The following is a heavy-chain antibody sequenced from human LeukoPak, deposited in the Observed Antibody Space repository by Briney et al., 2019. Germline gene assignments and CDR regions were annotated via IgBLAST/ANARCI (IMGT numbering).Heavy chain of an antibody. V-gene: IGHV4-38-2*02. D-gene: IGHD3-10*01. Sequence: SETLSLTCTVSGYSISSGYNWGWIRQPPGEGLEWIGSIYHTGSTYYNPSLKSRVTISVDTSKNQFSLKLSAVTAADTAVYYCSSVRRGFGESSKYYSYYYMDVWGNGTTVTISS. J-gene: IGHJ6*03. CDR1: GYSISSGYN. CDR3: SSVRRGFGESSKYYSYYYMDV. CDR2: IYHTGST.